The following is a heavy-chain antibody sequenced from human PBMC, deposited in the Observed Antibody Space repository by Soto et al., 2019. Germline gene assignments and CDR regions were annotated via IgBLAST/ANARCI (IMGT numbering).Heavy chain of an antibody. CDR2: ISGSGGST. CDR3: QAGMWITAHMQKVKGVRLDP. V-gene: IGHV3-23*01. Sequence: GGSLRLSCAASGFTFSSYAMSWVRQAPGKGLEWVSAISGSGGSTYYADSVKGRFTIFRDNSKNTLYLQMNSLRAEDTAVYYCQAGMWITAHMQKVKGVRLDPLGHGTLVTVSS. D-gene: IGHD6-13*01. J-gene: IGHJ5*02. CDR1: GFTFSSYA.